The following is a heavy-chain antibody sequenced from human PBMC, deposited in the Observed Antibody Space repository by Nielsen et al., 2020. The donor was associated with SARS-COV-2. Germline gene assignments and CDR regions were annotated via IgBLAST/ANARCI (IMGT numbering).Heavy chain of an antibody. V-gene: IGHV3-48*01. CDR1: GFTFSSYS. Sequence: GESLKISCAASGFTFSSYSMNWVRQAPGKGLEWVSYISSSSSTIYYADSVKGRFTISRDNSKNTLYLQMNSLRAEDTAVYYCARELVVIPAAMGYWGQGTLVTVSS. J-gene: IGHJ4*02. CDR3: ARELVVIPAAMGY. D-gene: IGHD2-2*01. CDR2: ISSSSSTI.